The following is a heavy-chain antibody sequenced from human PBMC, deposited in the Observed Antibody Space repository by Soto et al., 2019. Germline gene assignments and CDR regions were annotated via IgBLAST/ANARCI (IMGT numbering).Heavy chain of an antibody. CDR3: ARHRGPAPVY. Sequence: QVQLQESGPGLVKPSETLSLTCTVSGGSISGYYWTWIRQPPGKGLEWVGSLFYGGTTDYNPSRKSRLTMSLDTSKNHFSLKIRSVTAADTAVYYCARHRGPAPVYWGQGTLVTASS. V-gene: IGHV4-39*01. CDR2: LFYGGTT. J-gene: IGHJ4*02. D-gene: IGHD3-10*01. CDR1: GGSISGYY.